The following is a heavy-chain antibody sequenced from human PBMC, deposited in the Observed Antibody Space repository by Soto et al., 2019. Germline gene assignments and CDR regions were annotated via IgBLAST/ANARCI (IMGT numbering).Heavy chain of an antibody. D-gene: IGHD3-3*01. J-gene: IGHJ4*02. CDR2: INAGNGNT. CDR3: ARALGKYYDFWSGYSTQFDY. CDR1: GYTFTSYA. V-gene: IGHV1-3*01. Sequence: ASVKVSCKASGYTFTSYAMHWVRQAPGQRLEWMGWINAGNGNTKYSQKFQGRVTITRDTSASTAYMELSSLRSEGTAVYYCARALGKYYDFWSGYSTQFDYWGQGTLVTVSS.